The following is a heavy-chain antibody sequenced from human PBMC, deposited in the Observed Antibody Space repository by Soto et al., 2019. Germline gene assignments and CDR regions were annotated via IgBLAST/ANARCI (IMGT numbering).Heavy chain of an antibody. Sequence: QVQLQESGPGLVKPSETLSLTCTVSGGSVSSGFYYWTWIRQSSGKGPEWIGYIYYSGTTSYNPSLKSRVTMSRDTSKNLFSLELNSVTAADTAVYYCARGRYSYGQFDFWGRGTLVTVSS. CDR2: IYYSGTT. CDR3: ARGRYSYGQFDF. J-gene: IGHJ4*02. D-gene: IGHD5-18*01. CDR1: GGSVSSGFYY. V-gene: IGHV4-61*01.